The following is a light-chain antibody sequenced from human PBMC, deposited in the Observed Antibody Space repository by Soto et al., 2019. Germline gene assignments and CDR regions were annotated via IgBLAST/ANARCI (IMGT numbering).Light chain of an antibody. V-gene: IGKV3-15*01. J-gene: IGKJ1*01. CDR3: HQYNNWPPWT. CDR1: QSVGRN. CDR2: DAS. Sequence: EIVLTQSPGTLSLSPGERATLSCRASQSVGRNYLAWYQQKPGQAPRLLIYDASTRATGIPARFSGSGSGTEFTLTISSLQSEDFAVYYCHQYNNWPPWTVGQGTKVVIK.